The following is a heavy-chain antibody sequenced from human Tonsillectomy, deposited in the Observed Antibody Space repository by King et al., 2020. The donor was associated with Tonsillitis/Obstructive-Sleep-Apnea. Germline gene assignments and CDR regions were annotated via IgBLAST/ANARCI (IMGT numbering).Heavy chain of an antibody. CDR1: GGSISSYY. Sequence: QLQESGPGLVKPSETLSLTCTVSGGSISSYYWSWIRQPPGKGLEWIGYIYYSGSTNYNPSLKSRVTISVDTSKNQFSLKLSSVTAADTAVYYCARASGSYRYWYFDLWGRGTLVTVSS. D-gene: IGHD1-26*01. J-gene: IGHJ2*01. CDR2: IYYSGST. V-gene: IGHV4-59*01. CDR3: ARASGSYRYWYFDL.